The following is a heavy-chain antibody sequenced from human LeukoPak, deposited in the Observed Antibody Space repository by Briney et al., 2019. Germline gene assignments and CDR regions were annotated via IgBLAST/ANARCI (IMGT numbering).Heavy chain of an antibody. D-gene: IGHD3-22*01. CDR2: ISYDGSNK. V-gene: IGHV3-30*03. Sequence: PGGSLRLSCAASGFTFSSYGMHWVRQAPGKGLEWVAVISYDGSNKYYADSVKGRFTISRDNSKNTLYLQMNSLRAEDTAVYYCARVDITMIVVAIDYWGQGTLVTVSS. CDR3: ARVDITMIVVAIDY. CDR1: GFTFSSYG. J-gene: IGHJ4*02.